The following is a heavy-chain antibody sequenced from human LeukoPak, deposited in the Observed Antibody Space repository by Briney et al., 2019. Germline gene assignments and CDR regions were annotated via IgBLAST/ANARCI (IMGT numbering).Heavy chain of an antibody. J-gene: IGHJ5*02. CDR1: GDSLNSYY. D-gene: IGHD3-3*01. Sequence: SETLSLTCTVSGDSLNSYYWSWIRQPPGKGLEWIGSIYYSGSTYYNPSLKSRVTISVDTSKNQFSLKLSSVTAADTAVYYCALLRLLEWSWGQGTLVTVSS. CDR2: IYYSGST. V-gene: IGHV4-59*05. CDR3: ALLRLLEWS.